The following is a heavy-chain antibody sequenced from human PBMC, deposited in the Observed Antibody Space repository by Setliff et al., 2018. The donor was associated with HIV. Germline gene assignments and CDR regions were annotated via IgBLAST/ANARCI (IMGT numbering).Heavy chain of an antibody. CDR3: ARDLKVYAMWGDAFDT. V-gene: IGHV1-2*02. CDR1: GYTFTDHY. Sequence: ASVKVSCKASGYTFTDHYMHWVRQAPGQGLEWMGWINPSSGGTNYAQKFRGTVTMTRDTSINTAYMEMSRLRSDDTAVYYCARDLKVYAMWGDAFDTWGQGTMVTVSS. CDR2: INPSSGGT. J-gene: IGHJ3*02. D-gene: IGHD2-8*01.